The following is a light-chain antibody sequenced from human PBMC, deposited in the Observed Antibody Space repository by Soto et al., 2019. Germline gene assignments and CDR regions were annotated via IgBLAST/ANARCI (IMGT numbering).Light chain of an antibody. CDR3: EQYFRPWT. J-gene: IGKJ1*01. CDR1: QSVLYSSNNKNY. CDR2: WAS. Sequence: DIVMTQSPDSLAVSLGERATINCKSSQSVLYSSNNKNYLAWYQQKPGQPPKLLIYWASTRESVVPYRFSGSGSGTDFTLTISSLQAEDVAVYFCEQYFRPWTFGQGTKVEIK. V-gene: IGKV4-1*01.